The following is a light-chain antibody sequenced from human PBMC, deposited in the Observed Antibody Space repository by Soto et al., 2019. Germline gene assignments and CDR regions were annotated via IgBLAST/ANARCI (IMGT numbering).Light chain of an antibody. V-gene: IGKV1-33*01. CDR3: TQPHILPLT. CDR1: QAIKNF. J-gene: IGKJ5*01. Sequence: DFQMTQSPSSLSASVGDRVTITCRATQAIKNFLNWYQQKPGSAPKLLISDVSSLQRGVPSRFSGSGSWTHFTFVIITLQHEDFRTYYCTQPHILPLTFGQGTRLDIK. CDR2: DVS.